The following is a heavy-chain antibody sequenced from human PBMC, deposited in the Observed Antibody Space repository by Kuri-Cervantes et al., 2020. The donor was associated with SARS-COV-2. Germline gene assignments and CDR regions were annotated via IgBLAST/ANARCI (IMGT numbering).Heavy chain of an antibody. Sequence: GESLKISCAASGFTFSDYYMSWIRQAPGKGLEWVSYISSSGSTIYYADSVKGRFTISRDNAKNSLYLQMNSPRAEDTAVYYCARDLRLGKSLDYWGQGTLVTVSS. J-gene: IGHJ4*02. CDR1: GFTFSDYY. CDR3: ARDLRLGKSLDY. V-gene: IGHV3-11*04. CDR2: ISSSGSTI. D-gene: IGHD7-27*01.